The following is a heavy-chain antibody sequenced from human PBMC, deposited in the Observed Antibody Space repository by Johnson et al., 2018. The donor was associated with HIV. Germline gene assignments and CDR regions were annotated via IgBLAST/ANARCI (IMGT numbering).Heavy chain of an antibody. D-gene: IGHD5-12*01. J-gene: IGHJ3*02. V-gene: IGHV3-30-3*01. CDR1: GFTFSSYA. CDR2: ISSDGSNK. Sequence: QVQLVESGGGLVKPGGSLRLSCAASGFTFSSYAMHWVRQAPGKGLEWQAVISSDGSNKYYADSVKGRFTISRDNSKNTLYLQMNSLRAEDTAVYYCATKSAGGSFDMWGQGTTVTVSS. CDR3: ATKSAGGSFDM.